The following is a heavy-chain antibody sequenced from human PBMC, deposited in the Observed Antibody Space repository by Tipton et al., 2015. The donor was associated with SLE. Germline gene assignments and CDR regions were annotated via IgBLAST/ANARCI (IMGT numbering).Heavy chain of an antibody. D-gene: IGHD3/OR15-3a*01. CDR1: GGSISSHY. J-gene: IGHJ4*02. CDR2: MYNSGST. CDR3: ARGQHQFGRFDY. V-gene: IGHV4-4*07. Sequence: GLVKPSETLSLSCTVSGGSISSHYWSWIRQPAGKGLEWIGRMYNSGSTDYNPSLKSRVTMSVDTSKNQFSLKLTSVTAADTAVYYCARGQHQFGRFDYWGQGTLVTVSS.